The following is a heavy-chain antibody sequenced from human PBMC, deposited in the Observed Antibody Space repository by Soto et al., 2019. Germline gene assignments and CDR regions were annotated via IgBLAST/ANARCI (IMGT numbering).Heavy chain of an antibody. D-gene: IGHD6-19*01. V-gene: IGHV1-24*01. J-gene: IGHJ4*02. CDR1: GYTLTELS. Sequence: ASVKVSCKVSGYTLTELSMHWVRQAPGKGLEWMGGFDPEDGETIYAQKFQGRVTMTEDTSTDTAYMELSSLRSEDTAVYYCASRGSGWQDYDYWGQGTLVTVSS. CDR2: FDPEDGET. CDR3: ASRGSGWQDYDY.